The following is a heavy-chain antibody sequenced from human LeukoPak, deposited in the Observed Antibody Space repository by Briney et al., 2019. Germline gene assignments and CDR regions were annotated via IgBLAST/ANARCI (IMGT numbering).Heavy chain of an antibody. Sequence: GGSLRLSCAASGFTFDDYGMSWVRQAPGKGLEWVSGINWNGGSTGYADSVKGRFTISRDNAKNSLYLQMNSLRAEDTALYYCARDGEIAVAGDEYYFDYWGQGTLVTVSS. D-gene: IGHD6-19*01. J-gene: IGHJ4*02. CDR2: INWNGGST. CDR1: GFTFDDYG. V-gene: IGHV3-20*04. CDR3: ARDGEIAVAGDEYYFDY.